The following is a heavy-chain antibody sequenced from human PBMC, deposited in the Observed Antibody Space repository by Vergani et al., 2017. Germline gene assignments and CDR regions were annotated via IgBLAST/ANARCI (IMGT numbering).Heavy chain of an antibody. J-gene: IGHJ1*01. CDR2: IYPGDSDT. D-gene: IGHD3-22*01. V-gene: IGHV5-51*01. CDR1: GYSFTSYW. CDR3: ARPQTYYDSSGYYLGH. Sequence: EVQLVETGGGLIQPGGSLRLSCKGSGYSFTSYWIGWVRQMPGKGLEWMGIIYPGDSDTRYSPSFQGQVTISADKSISTAYLQWSSLKASDTAMYYCARPQTYYDSSGYYLGHWGQGTLVTVSS.